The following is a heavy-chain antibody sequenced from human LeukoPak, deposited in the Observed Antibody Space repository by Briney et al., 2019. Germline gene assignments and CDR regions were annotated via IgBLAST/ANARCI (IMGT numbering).Heavy chain of an antibody. Sequence: PSGTLSLTCAVSGGSISSSDWWSWVRQPPGKGLEWIGEIYHSGSTNYNPSLKSRVTISVDKSKNQFSLKLSSVTAADTAVYYCARDRILRITTVRGVSYYYGMDVWGQGTTVTVSS. CDR1: GGSISSSDW. CDR2: IYHSGST. CDR3: ARDRILRITTVRGVSYYYGMDV. J-gene: IGHJ6*02. V-gene: IGHV4-4*02. D-gene: IGHD3-10*01.